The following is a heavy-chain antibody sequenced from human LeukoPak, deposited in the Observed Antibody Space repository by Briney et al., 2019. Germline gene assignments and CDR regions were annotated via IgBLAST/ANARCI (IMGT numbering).Heavy chain of an antibody. Sequence: GGSLRLSCAASGFTFSDYYMSWIRQAPGKGLEWVSYISSSGSTIYYAYSVKGRFTISRDNAKNSLYLQMNSLRAEDTAVYYCARDSLLGGSNYYYYMDVWGKGTTVTVSS. CDR2: ISSSGSTI. CDR3: ARDSLLGGSNYYYYMDV. J-gene: IGHJ6*03. D-gene: IGHD3-10*01. V-gene: IGHV3-11*01. CDR1: GFTFSDYY.